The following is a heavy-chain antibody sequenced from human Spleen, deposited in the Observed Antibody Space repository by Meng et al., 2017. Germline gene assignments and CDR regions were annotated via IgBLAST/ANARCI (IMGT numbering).Heavy chain of an antibody. CDR3: ARGQWDQRSFDY. CDR1: GYTFRSYA. V-gene: IGHV7-4-1*02. J-gene: IGHJ4*02. CDR2: INPNTGNP. D-gene: IGHD1-26*01. Sequence: QVQVVQSGAELKKSGASVKVSGKAFGYTFRSYAMNWVRQAPGQGLEWMGWINPNTGNPTSAQAFTGRFVFSSDTSVSTTYLQISSLRAEDTAVYYCARGQWDQRSFDYWGQGTLVTVSS.